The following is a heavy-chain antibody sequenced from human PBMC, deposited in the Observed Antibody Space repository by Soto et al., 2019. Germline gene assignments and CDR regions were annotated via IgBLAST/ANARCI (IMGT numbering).Heavy chain of an antibody. V-gene: IGHV4-39*07. CDR1: GGSISSGGYY. J-gene: IGHJ5*02. Sequence: SETLSLTCTVSGGSISSGGYYWSWIRQPPGKGLEWIGEINHSGSTNYNPSLKSRVTISVDTSKNQFSLKLSSVTAADTAVYYCAARRRRYWFDPWGQGTLVTVSS. CDR2: INHSGST. CDR3: AARRRRYWFDP.